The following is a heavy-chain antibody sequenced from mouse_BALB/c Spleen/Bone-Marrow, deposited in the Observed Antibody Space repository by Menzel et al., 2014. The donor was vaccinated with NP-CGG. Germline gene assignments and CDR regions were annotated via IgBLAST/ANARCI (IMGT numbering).Heavy chain of an antibody. D-gene: IGHD2-2*01. J-gene: IGHJ4*01. V-gene: IGHV1-87*01. CDR1: GYTFTSYW. CDR2: IYPGDGDT. CDR3: ARFYGYDGMDY. Sequence: QVQLQQSGAELARPGASVKLSCKASGYTFTSYWMQWVKQRPGPGLEWIGAIYPGDGDTRYTQKFKGKATLTADKSSSTAYMQLSSLASEDSAVYYCARFYGYDGMDYWGQGTSVTVSS.